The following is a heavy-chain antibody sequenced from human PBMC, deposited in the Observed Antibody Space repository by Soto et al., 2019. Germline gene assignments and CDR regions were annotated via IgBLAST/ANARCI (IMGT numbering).Heavy chain of an antibody. D-gene: IGHD4-17*01. J-gene: IGHJ5*02. CDR3: ARGASDYGDSRPYNWFNP. CDR2: INPNSGGT. CDR1: GYTFTGYY. V-gene: IGHV1-2*04. Sequence: ASVKVSCKASGYTFTGYYMHWVRQAPGQGLEWMGWINPNSGGTNYAQKFQGWVTMTRDTSISTAYMELSRLRSDDTAVYYCARGASDYGDSRPYNWFNPWGQGTLVTVSS.